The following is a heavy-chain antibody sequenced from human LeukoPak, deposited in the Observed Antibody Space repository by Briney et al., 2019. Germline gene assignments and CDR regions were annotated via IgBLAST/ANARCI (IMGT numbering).Heavy chain of an antibody. CDR1: GFSISSSA. V-gene: IGHV3-21*01. CDR3: ARGGANSSSSVYYYYYMDV. J-gene: IGHJ6*03. CDR2: VNNVASHI. Sequence: GGSLRLSCAASGFSISSSAMNWVRQAPGKGLEWVSSVNNVASHIYYAGSVRGRFTISRDNAKNSLYLQMNSLRAEDTAVYYCARGGANSSSSVYYYYYMDVWGKGTTVTVSS. D-gene: IGHD6-6*01.